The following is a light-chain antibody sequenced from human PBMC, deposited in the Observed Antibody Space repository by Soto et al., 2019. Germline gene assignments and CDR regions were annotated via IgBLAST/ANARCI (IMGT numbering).Light chain of an antibody. CDR1: QGISPRD. V-gene: IGKV3-15*01. CDR2: PAS. CDR3: QQYNSWPIS. Sequence: DIMLTQSPSTLSLSAGERATISCRASQGISPRDLARYQHRPGHPPRLLNYPASIRATGVPARFSGTGSETDLTLTISGLQSEDSAVYYCQQYNSWPISFGQGTRLEIK. J-gene: IGKJ5*01.